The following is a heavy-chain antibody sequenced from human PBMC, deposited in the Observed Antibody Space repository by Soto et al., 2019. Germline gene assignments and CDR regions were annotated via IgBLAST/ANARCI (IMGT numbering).Heavy chain of an antibody. D-gene: IGHD3-22*01. V-gene: IGHV3-23*01. Sequence: GGSLILSCAASGFTFSSYAMSWVRQAPGKGLEWVSAISGSGGSTYYADSVKGRFTISRDNSKNTLYLQMSSLRAEDTAVYYCAKEYYDSSGYYGWFDYWGQGTLVTVSS. J-gene: IGHJ4*02. CDR1: GFTFSSYA. CDR3: AKEYYDSSGYYGWFDY. CDR2: ISGSGGST.